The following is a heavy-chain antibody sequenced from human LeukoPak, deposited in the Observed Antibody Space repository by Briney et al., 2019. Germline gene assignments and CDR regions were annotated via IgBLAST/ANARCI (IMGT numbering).Heavy chain of an antibody. V-gene: IGHV4-59*01. D-gene: IGHD1-26*01. CDR1: GGSISSYY. J-gene: IGHJ4*02. CDR2: IYYSGST. Sequence: SETLSLTCTVSGGSISSYYWSWIRQPPGKGLEWIGYIYYSGSTNYNPSLKSRITISVDTSKNQFSLKLSSVTAADTAVYYCAREGWELLDCWGQGTLVTVSS. CDR3: AREGWELLDC.